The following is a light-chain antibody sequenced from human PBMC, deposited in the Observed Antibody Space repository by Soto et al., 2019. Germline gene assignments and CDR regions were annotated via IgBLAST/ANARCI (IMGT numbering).Light chain of an antibody. CDR2: AAS. Sequence: EIVLTQSPGTLSLSPGERATLSCRASQSVSSSYVAWYQQKPGQAPRLLIYAASTRATGIPDRFSGSGSGTDFTLTISRLESGDFAMYYCHQYGSSANTFGQGTKLEIK. V-gene: IGKV3-20*01. CDR1: QSVSSSY. J-gene: IGKJ2*01. CDR3: HQYGSSANT.